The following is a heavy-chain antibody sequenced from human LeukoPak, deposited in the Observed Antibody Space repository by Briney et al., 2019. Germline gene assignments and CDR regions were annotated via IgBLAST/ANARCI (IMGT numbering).Heavy chain of an antibody. Sequence: ASVKVSCKASGYTFTSYGISWVRQPPAQGLEWMGWLSAYNGNTNYAQKLQGRVTMTTDTSTSTAYMELRSLRSDDTAVYYCARGVVGATSWFDPWGQGTLVTVSS. D-gene: IGHD1-26*01. CDR3: ARGVVGATSWFDP. CDR1: GYTFTSYG. CDR2: LSAYNGNT. V-gene: IGHV1-18*01. J-gene: IGHJ5*02.